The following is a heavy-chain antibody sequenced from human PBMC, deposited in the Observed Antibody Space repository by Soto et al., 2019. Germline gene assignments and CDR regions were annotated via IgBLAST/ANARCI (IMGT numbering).Heavy chain of an antibody. D-gene: IGHD3-22*01. CDR1: GGSISSSTYY. CDR3: ARIVEMATPDWFDP. Sequence: PSETLSLTCTVSGGSISSSTYYWCWMRQPPGKGLEWIASFFIGGNTYYNPSLKSRVTISVDTSKNQFSLKLSSVTAADTAVYYCARIVEMATPDWFDPWGQGTLDTVSS. J-gene: IGHJ5*02. CDR2: FFIGGNT. V-gene: IGHV4-39*01.